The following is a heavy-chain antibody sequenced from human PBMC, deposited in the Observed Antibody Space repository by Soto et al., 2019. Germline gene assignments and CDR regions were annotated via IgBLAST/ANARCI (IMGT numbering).Heavy chain of an antibody. CDR3: ALHETVNAELDN. CDR2: IYYSVST. D-gene: IGHD3-10*01. CDR1: GGSISSYY. Sequence: PSETLSLTCTVSGGSISSYYWSWIRQPPGKGLEWIGYIYYSVSTNYNPSLKSRVTISVDTSKNQSSLNLSSATAADTALYYCALHETVNAELDNLCLEAVLTVSS. V-gene: IGHV4-59*08. J-gene: IGHJ4*02.